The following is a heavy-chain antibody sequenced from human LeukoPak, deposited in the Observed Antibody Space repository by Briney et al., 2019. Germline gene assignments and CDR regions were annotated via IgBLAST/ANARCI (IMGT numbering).Heavy chain of an antibody. V-gene: IGHV4-39*01. CDR1: GYSISSSYS. CDR2: IYYRGIT. D-gene: IGHD3-10*01. CDR3: ARQLVRGVYDIDY. Sequence: PSETLSLTCTVSGYSISSSYSWGWIRQPPGKGLEWIGNIYYRGITYYNPSLKSRVTISVDTSKNQFSLKLSSVTAADTAVYYCARQLVRGVYDIDYWGQGTLVTVSS. J-gene: IGHJ4*02.